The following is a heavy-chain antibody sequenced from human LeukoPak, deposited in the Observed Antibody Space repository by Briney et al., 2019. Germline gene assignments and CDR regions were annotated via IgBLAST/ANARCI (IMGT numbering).Heavy chain of an antibody. D-gene: IGHD3-10*01. J-gene: IGHJ5*02. Sequence: PGGSLRLSCAASEFSFSTYPMNWVRQAPGKGLEWVSGISGSGDDTYYADSVEGRFTISRDNSKSTLYLQMNSLRVDDTAVYYCARGRAYSSGSPVGNNCLDPWGQGTLVTVSS. V-gene: IGHV3-23*01. CDR3: ARGRAYSSGSPVGNNCLDP. CDR1: EFSFSTYP. CDR2: ISGSGDDT.